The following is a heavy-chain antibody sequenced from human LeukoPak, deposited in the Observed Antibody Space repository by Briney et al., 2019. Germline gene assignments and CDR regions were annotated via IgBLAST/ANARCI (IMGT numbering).Heavy chain of an antibody. CDR2: IIPIFGTA. V-gene: IGHV1-69*06. D-gene: IGHD2-15*01. CDR1: GGTFSGYA. Sequence: SVKVSCKASGGTFSGYAISWVRQAPGQGLEWMGGIIPIFGTANYAQKFQGRVTITADKSTSTAYMELSSLRSEDTAVYYCARDPGCSGGSCYSIGRRYYYYYYMDVWGKGTTVTVSS. CDR3: ARDPGCSGGSCYSIGRRYYYYYYMDV. J-gene: IGHJ6*03.